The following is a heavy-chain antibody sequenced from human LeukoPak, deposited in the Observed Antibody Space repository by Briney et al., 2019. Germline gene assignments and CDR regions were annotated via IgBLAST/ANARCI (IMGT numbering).Heavy chain of an antibody. CDR2: ISAYNGNT. CDR3: AREPQPGYDFWSGYYYYYYMDV. CDR1: GYTFTSYG. Sequence: ASVKVSCKASGYTFTSYGISWVRQAPGQGLEWMGWISAYNGNTNYAQKLQGRVTMTTDTSTSTAYMELRSLRSDDTAVYYCAREPQPGYDFWSGYYYYYYMDVWGKGTTVTVSS. D-gene: IGHD3-3*01. J-gene: IGHJ6*03. V-gene: IGHV1-18*01.